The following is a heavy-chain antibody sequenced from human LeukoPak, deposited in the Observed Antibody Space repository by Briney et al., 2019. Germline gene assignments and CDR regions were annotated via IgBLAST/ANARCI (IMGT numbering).Heavy chain of an antibody. CDR2: IYHSGST. CDR1: GGSISSGGYS. CDR3: ARGSYSMFDY. D-gene: IGHD1-26*01. Sequence: SETLSLTCAVSGGSISSGGYSWSWIRQPPGKGPEWIGYIYHSGSTYYNPSLKSRVTISVDRSKNQFSLKLSSVTAADTAVYYCARGSYSMFDYWGQGTLVTVSS. V-gene: IGHV4-30-2*01. J-gene: IGHJ4*02.